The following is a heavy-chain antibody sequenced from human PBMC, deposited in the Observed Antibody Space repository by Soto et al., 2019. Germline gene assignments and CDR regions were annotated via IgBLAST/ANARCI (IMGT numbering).Heavy chain of an antibody. CDR1: GYTLTELS. CDR2: FDPEDGET. D-gene: IGHD3-10*01. V-gene: IGHV1-24*01. J-gene: IGHJ6*02. CDR3: AKDPLRITMVRGVHYYYGMDV. Sequence: ASVKVSCKVSGYTLTELSMHWVRQAPGKGLEWMGGFDPEDGETIYAQKFQGRVTMTEDTSTDTAYMELSSLRSEDTAVYYCAKDPLRITMVRGVHYYYGMDVWGQGTTVTVSS.